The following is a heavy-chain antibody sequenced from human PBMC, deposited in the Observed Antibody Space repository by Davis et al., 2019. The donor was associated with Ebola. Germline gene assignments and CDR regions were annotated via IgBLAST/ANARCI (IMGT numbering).Heavy chain of an antibody. CDR1: GGSISSYY. CDR3: ARVRGSYSHFDY. J-gene: IGHJ4*02. CDR2: INHSGST. V-gene: IGHV4-34*01. D-gene: IGHD1-26*01. Sequence: SETLSLTCTVSGGSISSYYWSWIRQPPGKGLEWIGEINHSGSTNYNPSLKSRVTISVDTSKNQFSLKLNSVTAADTAVYYCARVRGSYSHFDYWGQGTLVTVSS.